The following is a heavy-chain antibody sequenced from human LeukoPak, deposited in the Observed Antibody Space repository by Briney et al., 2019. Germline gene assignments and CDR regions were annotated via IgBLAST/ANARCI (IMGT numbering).Heavy chain of an antibody. CDR2: ISSSSSYI. CDR3: ARMSYSSSSRGTGGFDY. V-gene: IGHV3-21*01. D-gene: IGHD6-6*01. CDR1: GFTFSSYS. Sequence: PGGSLRLSCAASGFTFSSYSMNWVRQAPGKGLEWVSSISSSSSYIYYADSVKGRFTISGDNAKNSLYLQMNSLRAEDTAVYYCARMSYSSSSRGTGGFDYWGQGTLVTVSS. J-gene: IGHJ4*02.